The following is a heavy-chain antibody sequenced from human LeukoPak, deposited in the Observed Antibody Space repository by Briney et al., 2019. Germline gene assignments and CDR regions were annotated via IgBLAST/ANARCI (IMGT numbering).Heavy chain of an antibody. CDR2: ISSSSSTI. CDR3: AREGTGPYGDDYGDPPEGYYGMDV. Sequence: GGSLRLSCAASGFRFSSYGMHWVRQAPGKGLEWVSYISSSSSTIYYADSVKGRFTISRDNAKNSLYLQMNSLRAEDTAVYYCAREGTGPYGDDYGDPPEGYYGMDVWGQGTTVTVSS. CDR1: GFRFSSYG. D-gene: IGHD4-17*01. J-gene: IGHJ6*02. V-gene: IGHV3-48*04.